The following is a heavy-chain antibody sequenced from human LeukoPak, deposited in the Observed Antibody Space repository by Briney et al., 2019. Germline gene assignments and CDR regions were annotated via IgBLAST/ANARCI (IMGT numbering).Heavy chain of an antibody. D-gene: IGHD3-3*01. J-gene: IGHJ6*02. CDR1: GFTFSSYG. CDR2: ISFDGSNE. V-gene: IGHV3-30*18. Sequence: GGSLRLSCAASGFTFSSYGMHWVRQAPGKGLEWVAIISFDGSNEYYADSVKGRLTISRDNSKNTLYLQMNSLRAEDTAVYYCAKFDIWSGYAMDVWGQGTTVTVSS. CDR3: AKFDIWSGYAMDV.